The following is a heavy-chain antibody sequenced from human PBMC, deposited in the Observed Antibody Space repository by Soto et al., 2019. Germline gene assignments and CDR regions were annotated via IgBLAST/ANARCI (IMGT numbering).Heavy chain of an antibody. Sequence: EVQLVQSGGGLVQPGGSLRLSCAASGFIFRDYYMYWVRQAPGDGLVWVSRINTDGTNTRHADSVKGRFTISRDNSKNTLYLQMNSLRVDDTAVYYCARMFRTSGEFSPWGQGTLVTVSS. D-gene: IGHD3-16*01. V-gene: IGHV3-74*01. CDR2: INTDGTNT. CDR3: ARMFRTSGEFSP. CDR1: GFIFRDYY. J-gene: IGHJ5*02.